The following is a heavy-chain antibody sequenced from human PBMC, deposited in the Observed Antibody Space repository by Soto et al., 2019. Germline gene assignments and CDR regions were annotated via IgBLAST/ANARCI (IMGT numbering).Heavy chain of an antibody. J-gene: IGHJ6*03. Sequence: QVQLVESGGGVVQPGRSLRLSCAASGFSFRNYGMHWVRQVPGKGLEWVAVISDDGDDEYSADSVKGRFTISRDNSKNTLYLQMNSLRPEDSAVYFCAKDQPTGTSFYSYMDVWGKGTPVTV. CDR3: AKDQPTGTSFYSYMDV. CDR2: ISDDGDDE. CDR1: GFSFRNYG. V-gene: IGHV3-30*18. D-gene: IGHD1-1*01.